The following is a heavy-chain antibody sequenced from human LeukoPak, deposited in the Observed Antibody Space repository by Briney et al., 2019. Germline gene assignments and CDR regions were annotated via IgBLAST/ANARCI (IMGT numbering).Heavy chain of an antibody. Sequence: PSETLSLTCTVSGVSITTYSWSWIRQPPGKGLEWIGYINYSGSNNYNPSLKGRVTMSIETSNNQFSLKLSSVTAADTAVYYCASQVAPGYNLYWGQGTLVTVSS. CDR3: ASQVAPGYNLY. J-gene: IGHJ4*02. V-gene: IGHV4-59*01. CDR2: INYSGSN. CDR1: GVSITTYS. D-gene: IGHD5-24*01.